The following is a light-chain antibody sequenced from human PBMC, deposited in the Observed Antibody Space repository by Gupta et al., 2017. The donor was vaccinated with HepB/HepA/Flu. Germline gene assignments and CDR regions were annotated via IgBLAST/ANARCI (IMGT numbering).Light chain of an antibody. CDR3: SSYTGSRSWV. V-gene: IGLV2-14*03. J-gene: IGLJ3*02. CDR2: DVS. Sequence: QSALTQPASVSGSPGQSITISCIGTNNDYVSWYQQHPGKAPKLMIYDVSNRPSGISARFSGSKSGNTASLAISGLQTEDEADYYCSSYTGSRSWVFGGGTKLTVL. CDR1: NNDY.